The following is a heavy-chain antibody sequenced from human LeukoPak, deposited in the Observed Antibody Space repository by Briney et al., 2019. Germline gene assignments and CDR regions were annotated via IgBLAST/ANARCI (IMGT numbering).Heavy chain of an antibody. CDR3: ARETLHTAMITSFDY. CDR1: GFTFSSYA. Sequence: GGSLRLSCAASGFTFSSYAMHWVRQAPGKGLEWVAVISFDGNNRYYADSVKGRFTISRDNSKNTLYLQMSSMRVEDTAVYYCARETLHTAMITSFDYWGQGTLVTVSS. CDR2: ISFDGNNR. J-gene: IGHJ4*02. V-gene: IGHV3-30-3*01. D-gene: IGHD5-18*01.